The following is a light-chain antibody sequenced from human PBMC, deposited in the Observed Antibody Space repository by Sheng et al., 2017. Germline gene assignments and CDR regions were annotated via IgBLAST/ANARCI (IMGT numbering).Light chain of an antibody. J-gene: IGLJ2*01. CDR1: TSDVGKYDL. CDR3: CSYVGRSRVI. Sequence: QSALTQPASLSGSPGRSITISCTGSTSDVGKYDLVSWYQQHPGKAPKLLILEVAKRPSGVSHRFSASKSGNTASLTISDLQPEDEADYYCCSYVGRSRVIFGGGTKVTVL. V-gene: IGLV2-23*02. CDR2: EVA.